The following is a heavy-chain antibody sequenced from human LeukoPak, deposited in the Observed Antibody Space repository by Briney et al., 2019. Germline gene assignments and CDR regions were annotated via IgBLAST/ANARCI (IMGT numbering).Heavy chain of an antibody. CDR1: GFTFSSYA. CDR3: ARERLGLQLWSYFDY. CDR2: ISYDGSNK. Sequence: GGSLRLSCAASGFTFSSYAMHWVRQAPGKGLEWVAVISYDGSNKYYADSVKGRFTISRDNSKNTLYLQMNSLGAEDTAVYYCARERLGLQLWSYFDYWGQGTLVTVSS. D-gene: IGHD5-18*01. J-gene: IGHJ4*02. V-gene: IGHV3-30-3*01.